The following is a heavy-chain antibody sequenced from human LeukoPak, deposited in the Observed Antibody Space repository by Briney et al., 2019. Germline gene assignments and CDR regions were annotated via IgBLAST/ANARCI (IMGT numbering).Heavy chain of an antibody. CDR2: IYYSGST. V-gene: IGHV4-59*08. CDR3: ARLRRDGISWTYYFDY. CDR1: RGFISHYY. D-gene: IGHD6-13*01. Sequence: SETLSLTCTFCRGFISHYYCSWVRQPPGKGLEWIGYIYYSGSTNYNPSLKSRVTISVDTSKNQFSLKLSSVTAADTAVYYCARLRRDGISWTYYFDYWGQGTLVTVSS. J-gene: IGHJ4*02.